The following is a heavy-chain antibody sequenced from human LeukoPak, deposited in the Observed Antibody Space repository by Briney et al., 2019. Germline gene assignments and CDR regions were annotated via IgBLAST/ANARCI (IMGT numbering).Heavy chain of an antibody. V-gene: IGHV4-59*08. CDR3: VRGRYYHDSTGSLY. J-gene: IGHJ4*02. CDR1: GDSISNYY. CDR2: IYYSGST. Sequence: SETLSLTCTVSGDSISNYYGSWIRQPPGKGLEWVGHIYYSGSTNYNPSLKSRATISVDTSKNQFSLRLSSVTAADTAVYYCVRGRYYHDSTGSLYWGQGTLVTVSS. D-gene: IGHD3-22*01.